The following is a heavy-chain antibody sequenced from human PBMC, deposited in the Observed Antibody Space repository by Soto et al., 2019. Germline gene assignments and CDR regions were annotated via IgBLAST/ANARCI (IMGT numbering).Heavy chain of an antibody. CDR3: ASASSTQDYYYYYLDV. CDR2: ISSSSSTI. J-gene: IGHJ6*03. CDR1: GFTFSSYS. V-gene: IGHV3-48*04. Sequence: GESLKISCAASGFTFSSYSMNWVRQAPGKGLEWVSYISSSSSTIYYADSVKGRFTISRDNAKNSLYLQMNSLSAEDTAVYYCASASSTQDYYYYYLDVWGKGTTVTFSS. D-gene: IGHD2-2*01.